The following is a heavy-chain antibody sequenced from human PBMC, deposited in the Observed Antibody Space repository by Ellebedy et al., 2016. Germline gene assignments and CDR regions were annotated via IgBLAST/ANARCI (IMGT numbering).Heavy chain of an antibody. D-gene: IGHD6-19*01. CDR1: GGSISSYY. CDR2: VFHTGTT. V-gene: IGHV4-59*01. CDR3: AKWNGGWYAFEV. J-gene: IGHJ3*01. Sequence: SETLSLTCTVSGGSISSYYWNWMRRPPGKGLEWIGYVFHTGTTNYNPSLKSRVTMSVDTSKSQFSLRLTSVTAADTAVYYCAKWNGGWYAFEVWGQGTMVTVSS.